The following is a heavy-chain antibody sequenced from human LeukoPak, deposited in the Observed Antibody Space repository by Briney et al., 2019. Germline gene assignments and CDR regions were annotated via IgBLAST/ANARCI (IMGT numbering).Heavy chain of an antibody. CDR2: INPNSGGT. J-gene: IGHJ4*02. CDR3: ARVDDFWSGYDVY. D-gene: IGHD3-3*01. CDR1: GYTFTGYY. Sequence: ASVKVSCKASGYTFTGYYMHWVRQAHGQGLEWMGWINPNSGGTNYAQKFQGRVTMTRDTSISTAYMELSRLRSDDTAVYYCARVDDFWSGYDVYWGQGTLVTVSS. V-gene: IGHV1-2*02.